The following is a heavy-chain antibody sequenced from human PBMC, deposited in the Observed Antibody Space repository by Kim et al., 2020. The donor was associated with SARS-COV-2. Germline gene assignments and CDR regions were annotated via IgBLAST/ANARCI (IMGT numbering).Heavy chain of an antibody. V-gene: IGHV3-30-3*01. J-gene: IGHJ4*02. CDR3: GREVIAAASIFDY. CDR2: ISYDGSNK. D-gene: IGHD6-13*01. Sequence: GGSLRLSCAASGFTFSSYAMHWVRQAPGKGLEWVAVISYDGSNKYDADSVKGRFTISRDNSKNTLYLQMNSLRAEDTAVYYCGREVIAAASIFDYWGQGTLVTVYS. CDR1: GFTFSSYA.